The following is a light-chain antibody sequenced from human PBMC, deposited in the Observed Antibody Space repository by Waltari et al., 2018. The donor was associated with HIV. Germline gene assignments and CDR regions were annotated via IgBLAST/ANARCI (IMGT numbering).Light chain of an antibody. CDR1: SSNIGAGFE. CDR2: DNT. Sequence: QSVLTQPPSVSGAPGQRVTISCTGSSSNIGAGFEVHWYQQLPGTAPKLLFYDNTNRPSGVPDRFSGSKSGTSASLGITGLQSEDEADYYCQSYDSSLRGILFGGGTKLTVL. J-gene: IGLJ2*01. V-gene: IGLV1-40*01. CDR3: QSYDSSLRGIL.